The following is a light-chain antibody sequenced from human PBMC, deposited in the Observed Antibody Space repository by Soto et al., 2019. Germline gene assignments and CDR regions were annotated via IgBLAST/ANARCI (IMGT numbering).Light chain of an antibody. V-gene: IGLV2-8*01. CDR3: SSYAGSNNHVV. J-gene: IGLJ2*01. CDR1: SSDVGGYNY. Sequence: QSALTQPPSASGSPGQSVTISCTGTSSDVGGYNYVSWYQQHPGKAPKLMIYEVSKRPSGVPDRFSGSKSGNTASLTVSGLQAEDEADYYCSSYAGSNNHVVFGGGTQLPVL. CDR2: EVS.